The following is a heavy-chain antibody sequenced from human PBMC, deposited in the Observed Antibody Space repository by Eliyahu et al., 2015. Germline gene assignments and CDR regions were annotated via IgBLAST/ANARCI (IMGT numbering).Heavy chain of an antibody. CDR2: INPNSGDT. V-gene: IGHV1-2*02. D-gene: IGHD6-19*01. CDR3: ATAAASYTSDYHFDY. J-gene: IGHJ4*02. Sequence: QVQLVQSGAEVKKPGASVKVSCKASGYPFTGYYIHWVRQAPGQGPEWMGWINPNSGDTNYAQKFQGRVTVTRDTSISTVYMDLNILRTDDTAVYYCATAAASYTSDYHFDYWGQGTLVTVSS. CDR1: GYPFTGYY.